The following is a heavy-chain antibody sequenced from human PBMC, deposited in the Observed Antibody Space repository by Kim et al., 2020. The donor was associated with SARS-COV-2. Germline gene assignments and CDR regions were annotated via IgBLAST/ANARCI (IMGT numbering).Heavy chain of an antibody. D-gene: IGHD3-10*01. CDR3: ARGAYYGSGSYPFDY. J-gene: IGHJ4*02. Sequence: PSLKSRVTISVDTSKNQFSLKLSSVTAADTAVYYCARGAYYGSGSYPFDYWGQGTLVTVSS. V-gene: IGHV4-59*09.